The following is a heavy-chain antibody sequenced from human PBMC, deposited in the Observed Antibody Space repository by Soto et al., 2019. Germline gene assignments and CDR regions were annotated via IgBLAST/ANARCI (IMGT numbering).Heavy chain of an antibody. D-gene: IGHD6-19*01. Sequence: VQLVESGGGVVQPGRSLRLSCAASGFTFSDYAMHWVRQAPGKGLEWVAVVSHAGRNTHYADSVKGRFTISRDSSKNTVSLEMTSLRAEETAVYYCAKGGRQWLVTSDFNYWGQGALVTVSS. V-gene: IGHV3-30*18. CDR2: VSHAGRNT. CDR3: AKGGRQWLVTSDFNY. CDR1: GFTFSDYA. J-gene: IGHJ4*02.